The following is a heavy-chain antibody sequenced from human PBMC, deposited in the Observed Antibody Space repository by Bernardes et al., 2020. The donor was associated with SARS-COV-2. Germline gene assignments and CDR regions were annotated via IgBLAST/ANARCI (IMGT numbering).Heavy chain of an antibody. Sequence: GGSLRLSCAASGFTFSSYAMSWVRQAPGKGLEWVSAISGSGGSTYYADSVKGRFTISRDNSKNTLYLQMNSLRAEDTAVYYCAKDRIRVVPAGIFRPDYYYYGMDVWGQGTTVTVSS. CDR3: AKDRIRVVPAGIFRPDYYYYGMDV. V-gene: IGHV3-23*01. CDR2: ISGSGGST. CDR1: GFTFSSYA. J-gene: IGHJ6*02. D-gene: IGHD2-2*02.